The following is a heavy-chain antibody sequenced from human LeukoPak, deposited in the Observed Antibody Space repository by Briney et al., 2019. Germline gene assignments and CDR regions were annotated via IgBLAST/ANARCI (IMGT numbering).Heavy chain of an antibody. Sequence: GGSLRLSCAPSVFTFNNDAMNSVPEAPRKGLWWVSVISGSGGNTYYTDSVKGRFSISRDDSKSTLYLQMNSLRAEDTALYYCARCTGGTCYLPLDYWGQGTLVTVSS. V-gene: IGHV3-23*01. CDR1: VFTFNNDA. J-gene: IGHJ4*02. CDR3: ARCTGGTCYLPLDY. D-gene: IGHD2-15*01. CDR2: ISGSGGNT.